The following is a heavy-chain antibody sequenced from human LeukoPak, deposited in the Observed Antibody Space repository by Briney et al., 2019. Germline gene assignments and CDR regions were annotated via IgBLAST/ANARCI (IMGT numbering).Heavy chain of an antibody. J-gene: IGHJ4*02. Sequence: GGYLKLSCAASGFRLNNNAMSWLRQAPGKGLEWVSSISNSGASTYYADSVKGRFTISRDNSKNTLFLQMNSLRADDTAVYYCAKAGSTAWMAVDYWGQGTLVTVSS. CDR1: GFRLNNNA. V-gene: IGHV3-23*01. CDR2: ISNSGAST. CDR3: AKAGSTAWMAVDY. D-gene: IGHD2-2*01.